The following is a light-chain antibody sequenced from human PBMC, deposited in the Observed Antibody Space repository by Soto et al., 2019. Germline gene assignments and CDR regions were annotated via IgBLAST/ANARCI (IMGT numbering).Light chain of an antibody. CDR3: HQYANSPLT. V-gene: IGKV3-20*01. CDR2: DAI. CDR1: QSGARNL. J-gene: IGKJ2*01. Sequence: EIVLTQSPGTLSLSPGERATLSCRASQSGARNLLAWFQQRPGQPPRLLIYDAIGRATGIPDRFSGSGSATDFTLTINRLEPEDFAVYYCHQYANSPLTFGQGTKLEIK.